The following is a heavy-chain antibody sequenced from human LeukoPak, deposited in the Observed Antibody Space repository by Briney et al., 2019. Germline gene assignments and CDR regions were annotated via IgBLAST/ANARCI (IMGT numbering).Heavy chain of an antibody. CDR1: GFTFSSYE. Sequence: GGSLRLSCAASGFTFSSYEMNWVRQAPGKWLQWFSYISSSGSIIYYADPVKGGFSIFKDNAKNSLYMQMNSPRAEATAFYYSARYSSDWEYAFDIWGQGTTVTVSS. V-gene: IGHV3-48*03. J-gene: IGHJ3*02. CDR3: ARYSSDWEYAFDI. CDR2: ISSSGSII. D-gene: IGHD6-19*01.